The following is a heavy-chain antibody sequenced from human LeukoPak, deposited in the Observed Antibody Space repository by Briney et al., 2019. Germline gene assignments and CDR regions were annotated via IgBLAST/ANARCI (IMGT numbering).Heavy chain of an antibody. Sequence: PSETLSLTCTVSGGSISSSSYYWGWIRQPPGKGLERIGSISYSGSTYYNPSLKSRVTISVDTSKNQFSLKLSSVTAADTAVYYCASLGDSCGWSRRSERFDYWGQGTLVTVSS. J-gene: IGHJ4*02. V-gene: IGHV4-39*01. D-gene: IGHD6-19*01. CDR1: GGSISSSSYY. CDR3: ASLGDSCGWSRRSERFDY. CDR2: ISYSGST.